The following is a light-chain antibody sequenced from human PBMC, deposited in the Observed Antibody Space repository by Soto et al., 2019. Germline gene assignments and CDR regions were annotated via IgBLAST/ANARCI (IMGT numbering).Light chain of an antibody. J-gene: IGKJ2*01. CDR1: QSISSY. CDR2: AAS. V-gene: IGKV1-39*01. Sequence: DIQMTQSPSSLSASVGDRVTITCRASQSISSYLNWYQQKPGEAPKLLIYAASSLQSGVPSRFSGSGSGTDFTLTSSSLQPEDFATYYGQQSYSTPRTFGQGTKLEIK. CDR3: QQSYSTPRT.